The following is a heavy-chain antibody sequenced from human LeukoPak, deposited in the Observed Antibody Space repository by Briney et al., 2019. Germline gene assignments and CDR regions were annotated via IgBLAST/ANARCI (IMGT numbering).Heavy chain of an antibody. D-gene: IGHD2-2*01. Sequence: SETLSLTCAVYGGSFSGHYWTWIRQPPGKGLEWIGEGTHSGSTNYNPSLKSRVSISVDTSKNQLSLKLTSVTAADTAVYHCARDRTGAAALDVWGPGTLVTVSS. CDR2: GTHSGST. J-gene: IGHJ4*02. CDR1: GGSFSGHY. CDR3: ARDRTGAAALDV. V-gene: IGHV4-34*01.